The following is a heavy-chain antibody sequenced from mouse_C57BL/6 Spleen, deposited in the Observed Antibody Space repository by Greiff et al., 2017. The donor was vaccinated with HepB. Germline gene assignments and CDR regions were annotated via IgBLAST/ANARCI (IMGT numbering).Heavy chain of an antibody. V-gene: IGHV2-2*01. CDR1: GFSFTSYG. J-gene: IGHJ3*01. CDR2: IWSGGST. Sequence: QVQLQQSGPGLVQPSQSLSITCTVSGFSFTSYGVHWVRQSPGKGLEWLGVIWSGGSTDYNAAFISRLSISKDNSKSQVFFKMNSLQADDTAIYYCASDYHGGFAYWGQGTLVTVSA. CDR3: ASDYHGGFAY. D-gene: IGHD1-1*01.